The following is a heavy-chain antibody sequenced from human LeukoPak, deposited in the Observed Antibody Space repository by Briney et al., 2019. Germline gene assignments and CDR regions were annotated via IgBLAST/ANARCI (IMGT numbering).Heavy chain of an antibody. CDR2: INSDGSST. V-gene: IGHV3-74*01. CDR1: GFTFSSYW. D-gene: IGHD3-22*01. Sequence: GGSLRLSCAASGFTFSSYWMHWVRQAPGKGLVWVSRINSDGSSTSYADSVKGRFTISRDNAKNTLYLQMNSLRAEDTAVYYCARESAYVYDSGGYYFDYWGQGTLVTVSS. J-gene: IGHJ4*02. CDR3: ARESAYVYDSGGYYFDY.